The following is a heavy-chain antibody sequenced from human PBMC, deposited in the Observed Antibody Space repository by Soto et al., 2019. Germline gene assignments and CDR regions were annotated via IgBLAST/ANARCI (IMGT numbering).Heavy chain of an antibody. V-gene: IGHV1-3*01. CDR3: ARGSSSWYYFDY. D-gene: IGHD6-13*01. Sequence: GASVKVSCKASGYTFTSYGMNWVRQAPGRGLEWMGWINPGNGNTKYSQKFQGRVTITADESTSTAYMELSSLRSEDTAVYYCARGSSSWYYFDYWGQGTLVTVSS. J-gene: IGHJ4*02. CDR2: INPGNGNT. CDR1: GYTFTSYG.